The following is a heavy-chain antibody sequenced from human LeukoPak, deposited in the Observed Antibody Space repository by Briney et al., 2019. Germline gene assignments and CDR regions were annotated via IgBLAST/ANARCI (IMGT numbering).Heavy chain of an antibody. CDR2: IIPIFGTA. D-gene: IGHD3-10*01. CDR1: GGTFSSYA. CDR3: ARALGSGSYYTDYYGMDV. J-gene: IGHJ6*02. V-gene: IGHV1-69*05. Sequence: ASVKVSCKASGGTFSSYAISWVRQAPGQGLEWMGGIIPIFGTANYAQKFQGRVTITTDESTSTAYMELSSLRSEDTAVYYCARALGSGSYYTDYYGMDVWGQGTTVTVSS.